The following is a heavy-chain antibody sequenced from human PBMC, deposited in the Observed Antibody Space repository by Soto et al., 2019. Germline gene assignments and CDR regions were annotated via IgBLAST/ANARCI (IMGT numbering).Heavy chain of an antibody. J-gene: IGHJ3*02. CDR3: ARGGEVGVAGSAAFDM. Sequence: QVQLVQSGAEVKKPGASVKISCTASGYTVTTHYMHWVRQAPGRGLEWMGAINPGSGAAKYTQTFQAIVTMTRETSTNTVYMEMSALRSEDTAVFYCARGGEVGVAGSAAFDMWGQGTMVTVSS. V-gene: IGHV1-46*01. CDR2: INPGSGAA. D-gene: IGHD3-3*01. CDR1: GYTVTTHY.